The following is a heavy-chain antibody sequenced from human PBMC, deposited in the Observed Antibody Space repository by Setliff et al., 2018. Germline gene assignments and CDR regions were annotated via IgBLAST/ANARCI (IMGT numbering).Heavy chain of an antibody. D-gene: IGHD2-15*01. CDR2: IYPGDSDT. CDR3: ARQESSGGSFLFDY. J-gene: IGHJ4*02. Sequence: LGESLKISCKGSGYSFTSYWIGWVRQMPGKGLEWMGIIYPGDSDTRYSPSFQGQVTISADRSTRTAYLQWSSLKASDTAMYYCARQESSGGSFLFDYWGQGTLVTVS. V-gene: IGHV5-51*01. CDR1: GYSFTSYW.